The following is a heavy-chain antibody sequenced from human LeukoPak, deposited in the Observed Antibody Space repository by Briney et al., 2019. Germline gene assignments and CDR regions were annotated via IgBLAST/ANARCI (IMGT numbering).Heavy chain of an antibody. D-gene: IGHD3-22*01. CDR1: GGSISSYY. CDR3: AGHYYDSSGYFLHYYYYMDV. CDR2: IYYSGST. V-gene: IGHV4-59*01. Sequence: SETLSLTCTVSGGSISSYYWSWIRQSPGKGLEWIGYIYYSGSTNYNPSLKSRVTISVDTSKNQFSLKLSSVTAADTAVYYCAGHYYDSSGYFLHYYYYMDVWGKGTTVTVSS. J-gene: IGHJ6*03.